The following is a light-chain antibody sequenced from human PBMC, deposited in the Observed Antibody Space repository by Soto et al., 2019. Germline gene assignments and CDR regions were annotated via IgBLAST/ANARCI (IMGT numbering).Light chain of an antibody. Sequence: QSVLTQPPSVSGAPGQRVTISCTGSSSNIGAGYDVHWYQQLPGTAPKLLIYGNSNRPSGVPDRFSGSKSGTSASLAITGIQAEDEADYDCQSYDSSLSGSDVVFGGGTKLTVL. CDR3: QSYDSSLSGSDVV. CDR1: SSNIGAGYD. J-gene: IGLJ2*01. V-gene: IGLV1-40*01. CDR2: GNS.